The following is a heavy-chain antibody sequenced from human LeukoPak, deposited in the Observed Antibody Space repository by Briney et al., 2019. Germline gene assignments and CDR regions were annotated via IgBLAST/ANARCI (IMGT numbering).Heavy chain of an antibody. D-gene: IGHD5-12*01. Sequence: QSGGSLRLSCAASGFTFSSYGMHWVRQAPGKGLEWVAVISYDGRNKYYADSVKGRFTISRDNSKNTLYLQMNSLSAEDTAMYYCAAYNAYDRNYWGQGTLVTVSS. J-gene: IGHJ4*02. CDR2: ISYDGRNK. CDR3: AAYNAYDRNY. CDR1: GFTFSSYG. V-gene: IGHV3-30*03.